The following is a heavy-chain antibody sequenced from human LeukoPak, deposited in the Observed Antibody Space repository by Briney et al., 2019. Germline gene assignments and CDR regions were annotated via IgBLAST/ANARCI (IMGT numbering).Heavy chain of an antibody. V-gene: IGHV3-9*01. CDR2: ISWNSGSI. CDR1: GFTFDDYA. J-gene: IGHJ6*02. Sequence: GRSLRLSCAASGFTFDDYAMHWVRQAPGKGLEWVSGISWNSGSIGYADSVKGRFTISRENAKNSLYLQMNSLRAGDTAVYYCARGLMLQAGGMDVWGQGTTVTVSS. D-gene: IGHD2-8*01. CDR3: ARGLMLQAGGMDV.